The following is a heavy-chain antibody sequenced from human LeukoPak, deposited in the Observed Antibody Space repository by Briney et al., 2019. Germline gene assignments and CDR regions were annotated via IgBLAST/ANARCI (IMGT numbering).Heavy chain of an antibody. V-gene: IGHV4-38-2*01. Sequence: SETLSLTCAVSGYSISSGYYWGWIRQPPGKGLEWIGSIYHSGSTYYNPSLKSRVTISVDTSKNQFSLKLSSVTAADTAVYYCARGRGKRDPYCSSTSCSYRDYWGQGTLVTVSS. CDR1: GYSISSGYY. CDR2: IYHSGST. CDR3: ARGRGKRDPYCSSTSCSYRDY. D-gene: IGHD2-2*01. J-gene: IGHJ4*02.